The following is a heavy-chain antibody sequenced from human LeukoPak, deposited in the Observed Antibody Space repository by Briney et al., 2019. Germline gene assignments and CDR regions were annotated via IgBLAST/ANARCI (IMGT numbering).Heavy chain of an antibody. J-gene: IGHJ4*02. CDR1: GYTFTGYY. Sequence: GASVKVSCKASGYTFTGYYMHWVRQAPGQGLEWMGWINPNSGNTGYAQKFQGRVTMTRNTSISTAYMELSSLRSEDTAVYYCARGDITIFGVVIISPGLDYWGQGTLVTVSS. D-gene: IGHD3-3*01. V-gene: IGHV1-8*02. CDR2: INPNSGNT. CDR3: ARGDITIFGVVIISPGLDY.